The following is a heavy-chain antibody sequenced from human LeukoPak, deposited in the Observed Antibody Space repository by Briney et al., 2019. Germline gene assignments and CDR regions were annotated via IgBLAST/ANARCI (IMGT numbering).Heavy chain of an antibody. CDR3: ASPGISGYFFDY. Sequence: GGSLRLSCTVFAFTVSNNYMNWVRQAPGKGLEWVSLIYSGDTYYADSVKGRFTISRDNSKNTLNLQMNSLRAEDTAVYYCASPGISGYFFDYWGQGTLVTVSS. CDR2: IYSGDT. V-gene: IGHV3-66*01. CDR1: AFTVSNNY. J-gene: IGHJ4*02. D-gene: IGHD3-22*01.